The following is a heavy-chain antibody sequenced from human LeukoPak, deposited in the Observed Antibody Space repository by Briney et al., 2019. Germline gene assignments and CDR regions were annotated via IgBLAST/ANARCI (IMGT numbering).Heavy chain of an antibody. J-gene: IGHJ6*02. V-gene: IGHV1-58*01. CDR1: GLTFISSA. CDR2: IVVDSGNT. CDR3: AATWEPVPTGGMDV. Sequence: ASVKVSCKASGLTFISSAVQWVRQARGQGLEWIGWIVVDSGNTNYAQKLQERVTITRDMSTSTAYMELRSLRSEDTAVYYCAATWEPVPTGGMDVWGRGTTVTVSS. D-gene: IGHD1-26*01.